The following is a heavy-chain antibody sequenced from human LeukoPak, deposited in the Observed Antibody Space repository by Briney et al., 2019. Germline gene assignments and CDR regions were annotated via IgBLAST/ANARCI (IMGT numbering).Heavy chain of an antibody. Sequence: GGSLRLSCAASGFTFSSYAVTWVRQAPGKGLEWVSTISGSGGNTYYADSVKGRFTISRDNSKNTLYLQMNSLRAEDTALYYCAKEEGFDYWGQGTLVTVSS. J-gene: IGHJ4*02. CDR1: GFTFSSYA. CDR2: ISGSGGNT. V-gene: IGHV3-23*01. CDR3: AKEEGFDY.